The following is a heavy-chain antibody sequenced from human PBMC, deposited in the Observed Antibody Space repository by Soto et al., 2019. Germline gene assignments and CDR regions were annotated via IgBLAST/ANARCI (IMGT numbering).Heavy chain of an antibody. D-gene: IGHD1-1*01. CDR3: TTTDHWDGYYFDY. CDR1: GFTFSNAW. J-gene: IGHJ4*02. Sequence: PGGSLRLSCAASGFTFSNAWMSWVRQAPGKGLEWVGRIKSKTDGGTTDYAAPVKGRFTISRDDSKNTLYLQMNSLKTEDTAVYYCTTTDHWDGYYFDYWGQGTLVTVSS. V-gene: IGHV3-15*01. CDR2: IKSKTDGGTT.